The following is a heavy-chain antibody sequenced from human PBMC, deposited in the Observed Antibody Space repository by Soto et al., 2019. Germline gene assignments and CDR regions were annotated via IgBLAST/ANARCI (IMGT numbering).Heavy chain of an antibody. J-gene: IGHJ1*01. CDR3: ARHEITMRYFQH. V-gene: IGHV3-74*01. CDR2: INSDGSST. D-gene: IGHD3-22*01. Sequence: GGSLRLSCAASGFTFSSYWMHWVRQAPGKGLVWVSRINSDGSSTSYADSVKGHVTISADKSISTAYLQWSSLKASDTAMYYCARHEITMRYFQHWGQGALVTVSS. CDR1: GFTFSSYW.